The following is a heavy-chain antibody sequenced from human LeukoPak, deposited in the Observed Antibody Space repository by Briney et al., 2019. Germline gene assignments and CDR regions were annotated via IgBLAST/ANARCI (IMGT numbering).Heavy chain of an antibody. D-gene: IGHD3-10*01. CDR3: ARDVEEGYYGSGSYFDY. J-gene: IGHJ4*02. Sequence: GASVKVSCQASGGTFSSYAISWVRQAPGQGLEGMGGVIPIFGTANYEQKFQGRVTITADESTSTAYMELSSLRSEDTAVYYCARDVEEGYYGSGSYFDYWGQGTLVTVSS. V-gene: IGHV1-69*13. CDR2: VIPIFGTA. CDR1: GGTFSSYA.